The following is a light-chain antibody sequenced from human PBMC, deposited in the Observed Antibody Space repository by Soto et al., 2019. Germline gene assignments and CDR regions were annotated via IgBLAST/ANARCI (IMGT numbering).Light chain of an antibody. Sequence: EIVLTQSPGTLSLSPGERATLSCRASQSVSSSYLAWYQQKPGQAPRLLIYCAASRATGILDRFSGSGSGTDFTLTISRMEPEDFAVYYCQQYGSSPMTFGQGTKVEIK. CDR2: CAA. J-gene: IGKJ1*01. CDR3: QQYGSSPMT. V-gene: IGKV3-20*01. CDR1: QSVSSSY.